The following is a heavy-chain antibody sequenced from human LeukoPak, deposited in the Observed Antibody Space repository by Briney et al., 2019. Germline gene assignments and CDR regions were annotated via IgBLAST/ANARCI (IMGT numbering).Heavy chain of an antibody. D-gene: IGHD3-3*01. V-gene: IGHV4-34*01. J-gene: IGHJ5*02. Sequence: SETLPLTCAVYGGSFSGYYWSWIRQPPGKWLEWIGEINHSGSTNYNPSLKSRVTISVDTSKNQFSLKLSSVTAADTAVYYCARFRRGYDFWSGYLFDPWGQGTLVTVSS. CDR3: ARFRRGYDFWSGYLFDP. CDR2: INHSGST. CDR1: GGSFSGYY.